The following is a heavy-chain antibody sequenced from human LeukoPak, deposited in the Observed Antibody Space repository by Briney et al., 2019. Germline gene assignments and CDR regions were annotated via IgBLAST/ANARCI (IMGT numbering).Heavy chain of an antibody. Sequence: PGGSLRLSCSASGFTFSSYSMHWVREAPEKRLEYVSTISDNGGSTYYADSVKGRFTISRDNSKNTLYLQMSSLRAEDTAVYFCVRGYSFGPYGMDVWGQGTTVTVSS. CDR2: ISDNGGST. CDR3: VRGYSFGPYGMDV. D-gene: IGHD2-15*01. CDR1: GFTFSSYS. V-gene: IGHV3-64D*09. J-gene: IGHJ6*02.